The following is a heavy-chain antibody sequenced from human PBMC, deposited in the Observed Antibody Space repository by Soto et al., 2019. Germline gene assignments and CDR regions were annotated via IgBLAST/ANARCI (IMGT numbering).Heavy chain of an antibody. CDR2: IHYGRST. Sequence: QVQLQESGPGLVMPSETLSLNCTVSGGSFSSYFWTWIRQPPGQGLDWMGEIHYGRSTNYNPSLESRVSLSLATSRNHCSLKLSSVTAADTAGYYCARGYDSGDYDTWGQGALVTVSS. J-gene: IGHJ4*02. D-gene: IGHD6-19*01. CDR1: GGSFSSYF. V-gene: IGHV4-59*01. CDR3: ARGYDSGDYDT.